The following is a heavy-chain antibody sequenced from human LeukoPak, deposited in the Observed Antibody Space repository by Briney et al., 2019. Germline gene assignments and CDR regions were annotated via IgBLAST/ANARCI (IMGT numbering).Heavy chain of an antibody. V-gene: IGHV4-4*02. CDR3: ARGYVVLTGYYGLDA. J-gene: IGHJ6*02. CDR2: ISHSGST. Sequence: PSETLSLTCGLSGGSTSSSNWWTWVRQPPGKGLEWIGEISHSGSTKYNPSLESRITISVDKSKNQFSLNMTSVTAADTAIYYCARGYVVLTGYYGLDAWGQGTTVTVSS. CDR1: GGSTSSSNW. D-gene: IGHD2-21*02.